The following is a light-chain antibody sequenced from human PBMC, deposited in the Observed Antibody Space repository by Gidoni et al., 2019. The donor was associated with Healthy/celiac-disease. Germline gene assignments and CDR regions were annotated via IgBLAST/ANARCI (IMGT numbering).Light chain of an antibody. J-gene: IGKJ4*01. CDR1: QSVSSSY. Sequence: EIVLTQSPGPLSLSPGESATLSCRAGQSVSSSYLAWYQQKPGQAPRLLIYGASSRATGIPDRFSGSGSGTDFTLTISRLEPEDFAVYYCQQYGSSPFTFGGGTKVEIK. V-gene: IGKV3-20*01. CDR3: QQYGSSPFT. CDR2: GAS.